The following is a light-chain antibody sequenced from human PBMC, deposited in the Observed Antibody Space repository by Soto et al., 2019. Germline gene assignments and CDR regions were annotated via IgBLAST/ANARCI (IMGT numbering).Light chain of an antibody. CDR1: SSNIGAGYD. J-gene: IGLJ3*02. V-gene: IGLV1-40*01. CDR3: HSYDSSLSGWV. Sequence: QPVLTQPPSVSGAPGQRVTISCTGSSSNIGAGYDVHWYQQLPGTAPKFLIYGNSNRPSGVPDRFSGSKSGTSASLAITGLQAEDEADYYCHSYDSSLSGWVFGGGTKLTVL. CDR2: GNS.